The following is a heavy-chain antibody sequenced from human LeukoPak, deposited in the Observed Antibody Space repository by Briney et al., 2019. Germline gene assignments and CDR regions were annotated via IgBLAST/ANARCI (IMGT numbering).Heavy chain of an antibody. CDR1: GFTFSSYA. D-gene: IGHD6-19*01. CDR3: AKDLYSSGWLYYYYGMDV. V-gene: IGHV3-23*01. J-gene: IGHJ6*02. Sequence: GTSLRLSCAASGFTFSSYAMSWVRQAPGKGLEWVSAISGSGGSTYYADSVKGRFTISRDNSKNTLYLQMNSLRAEDTAVYYCAKDLYSSGWLYYYYGMDVWGQGTTVTVSS. CDR2: ISGSGGST.